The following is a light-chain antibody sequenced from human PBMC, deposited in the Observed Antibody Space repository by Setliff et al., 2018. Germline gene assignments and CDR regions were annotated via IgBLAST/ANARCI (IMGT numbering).Light chain of an antibody. V-gene: IGLV2-14*01. J-gene: IGLJ1*01. CDR1: SSDVGYYNY. Sequence: QSALTQPASVSGSPGQSITISWTGTSSDVGYYNYVSWYQQHPGKAPKLMIYEVSNRPSGVSNRFSGSKSGNTASLTISGLQAEDEADYYCSSYTSSSTRVFGTGTKVTVL. CDR3: SSYTSSSTRV. CDR2: EVS.